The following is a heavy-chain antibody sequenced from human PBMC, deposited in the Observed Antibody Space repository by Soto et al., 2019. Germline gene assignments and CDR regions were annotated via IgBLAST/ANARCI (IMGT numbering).Heavy chain of an antibody. CDR3: ATDDPYSSSWSNDY. D-gene: IGHD6-13*01. CDR2: INPNSGGT. Sequence: ASVKVSCKASGYTFTGYYMHWVRQAPGQGLEWMGWINPNSGGTNYAQKFQGRVTMTRDTSISTAYMELSRLRSDDTAVYYCATDDPYSSSWSNDYWGQGTMVTVYS. CDR1: GYTFTGYY. V-gene: IGHV1-2*02. J-gene: IGHJ4*02.